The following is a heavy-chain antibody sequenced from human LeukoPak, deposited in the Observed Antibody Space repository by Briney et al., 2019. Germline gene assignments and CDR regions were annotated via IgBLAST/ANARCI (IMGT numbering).Heavy chain of an antibody. CDR1: GFTFTTYW. Sequence: GGSLRLSCAVSGFTFTTYWMSWVRRAPGKGLGWVADIKIDGREKYYVDSSTGRSPISRENPKNSLYRQMNSLRAAEPALYYCASEFHFDYWGQGTLVTVSS. CDR3: ASEFHFDY. V-gene: IGHV3-7*01. J-gene: IGHJ4*02. CDR2: IKIDGREK.